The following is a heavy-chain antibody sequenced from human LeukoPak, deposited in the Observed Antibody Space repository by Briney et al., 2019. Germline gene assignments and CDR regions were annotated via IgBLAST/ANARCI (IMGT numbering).Heavy chain of an antibody. D-gene: IGHD3-10*01. Sequence: SETLSLTCAVYGGSFSGYYWSWIRQPPGKGLEWIGEINHSGSTNYNPSLKSRVTISVDTSKNQFSLKLSSVTAADTAVYYCARVRPIYYSGSPGWFDPWGQGTLVTVSS. V-gene: IGHV4-34*01. J-gene: IGHJ5*02. CDR1: GGSFSGYY. CDR3: ARVRPIYYSGSPGWFDP. CDR2: INHSGST.